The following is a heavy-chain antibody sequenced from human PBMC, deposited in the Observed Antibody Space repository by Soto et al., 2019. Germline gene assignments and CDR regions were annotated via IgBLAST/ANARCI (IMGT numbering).Heavy chain of an antibody. J-gene: IGHJ4*02. V-gene: IGHV4-59*08. CDR3: ARGGWRHIDY. CDR2: IYYSGST. CDR1: GGSISVYY. D-gene: IGHD6-19*01. Sequence: QVQLQESGPGLVKPSETLSLTCTVSGGSISVYYWSWIRQPPGKGLEWIGYIYYSGSTNYNPSLKSRATISVDTSKNQFSLKLSSVTAAYTAVYYCARGGWRHIDYWGQGTLVTVSS.